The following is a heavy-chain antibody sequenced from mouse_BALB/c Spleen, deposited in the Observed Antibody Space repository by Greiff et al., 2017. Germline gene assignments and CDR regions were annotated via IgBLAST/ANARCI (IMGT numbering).Heavy chain of an antibody. CDR3: TPYGSSFAY. CDR1: GYTFTDYE. J-gene: IGHJ3*01. D-gene: IGHD1-1*01. CDR2: IDPETGGT. Sequence: VKLMESGAELVRPGASVTLSCKASGYTFTDYEMHWVKQTPVHGLEWIGAIDPETGGTAYNQKFKGKATLTADKSSSTAYMELRSLTSEDSAVYYCTPYGSSFAYWGQGTLVTVSA. V-gene: IGHV1-15*01.